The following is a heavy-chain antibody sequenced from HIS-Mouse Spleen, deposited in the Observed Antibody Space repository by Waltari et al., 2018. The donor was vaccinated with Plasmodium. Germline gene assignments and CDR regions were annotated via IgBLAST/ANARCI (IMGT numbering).Heavy chain of an antibody. CDR2: INHSGST. D-gene: IGHD3-3*01. V-gene: IGHV4-34*01. CDR3: ARAYYDFWSGYRFDY. Sequence: QVQLQQWGAGLLKPSETLSLTCAVYGGSFSGYYWSWIRQPPGKGLEWIGEINHSGSTNYNPSLNSRVTRSVDTSKNQFSLKLSSVTAADTAVYYCARAYYDFWSGYRFDYWGQGTLVTVSS. J-gene: IGHJ4*02. CDR1: GGSFSGYY.